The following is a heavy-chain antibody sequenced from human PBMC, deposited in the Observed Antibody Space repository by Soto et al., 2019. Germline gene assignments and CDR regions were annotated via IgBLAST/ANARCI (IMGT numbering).Heavy chain of an antibody. CDR2: INPNSGGT. Sequence: ASVKVSCKASGYTFTGYYMHWVRQAPGQGLEWMGWINPNSGGTNYAQKFQGWVTMTRDTSISTAYMELSRLRSEDTAVYYCARGTYYYDSSGYYWYFDLWGRGTLVTVSS. J-gene: IGHJ2*01. V-gene: IGHV1-2*04. D-gene: IGHD3-22*01. CDR3: ARGTYYYDSSGYYWYFDL. CDR1: GYTFTGYY.